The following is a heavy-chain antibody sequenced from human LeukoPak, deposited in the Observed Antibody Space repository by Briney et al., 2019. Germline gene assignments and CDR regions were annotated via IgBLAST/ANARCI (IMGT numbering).Heavy chain of an antibody. CDR3: AREGDSYGSFDY. CDR2: IIPIFGTA. Sequence: ASVKVSCKASGGTFSSYAISWVRQAPGQGLECMGGIIPIFGTANYAQKFQGRVTITADKSTSTAYMELSSLRSEDTAVYYCAREGDSYGSFDYWGQGTLVTVSS. V-gene: IGHV1-69*06. J-gene: IGHJ4*02. CDR1: GGTFSSYA. D-gene: IGHD5-18*01.